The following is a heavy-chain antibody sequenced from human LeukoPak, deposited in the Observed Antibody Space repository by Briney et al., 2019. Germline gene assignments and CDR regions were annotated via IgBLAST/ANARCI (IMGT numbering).Heavy chain of an antibody. V-gene: IGHV1-18*01. CDR1: GYTFTSYG. CDR2: ISAYNGNT. D-gene: IGHD3-10*01. Sequence: ASVKVSCTASGYTFTSYGISWVRQAPGQGLEWRGWISAYNGNTNYAQKLQGRVTMTTDTATSTAYMELRSLRSDDTAVYYCARPDYYGSGSYLQHWGQGTLVTVSS. CDR3: ARPDYYGSGSYLQH. J-gene: IGHJ1*01.